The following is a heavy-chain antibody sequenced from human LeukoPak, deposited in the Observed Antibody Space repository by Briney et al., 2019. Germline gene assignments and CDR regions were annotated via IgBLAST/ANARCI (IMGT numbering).Heavy chain of an antibody. CDR3: ARNFDSYNAFHM. Sequence: SETLSLTCTVSGGSISSYYWNWIRQPAGKGLEWIGCMYINGRANYNPSLKSRVTMSVDTAKNQFSLRLSSVTAADTAVYYCARNFDSYNAFHMWGQGTMVTVSS. J-gene: IGHJ3*02. D-gene: IGHD3-22*01. CDR1: GGSISSYY. CDR2: MYINGRA. V-gene: IGHV4-4*07.